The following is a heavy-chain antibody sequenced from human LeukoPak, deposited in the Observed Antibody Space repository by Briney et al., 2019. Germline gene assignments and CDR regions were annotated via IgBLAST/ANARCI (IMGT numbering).Heavy chain of an antibody. CDR2: ISAYNGNT. J-gene: IGHJ5*02. V-gene: IGHV1-18*01. CDR3: ARANSQQWDWFDP. D-gene: IGHD6-19*01. CDR1: GYIFTSYV. Sequence: ASVKVSCKASGYIFTSYVLHWVRQAPGQGLKWMGWISAYNGNTNYAQKLQGRVTMTTDTSTSTAYMELRSLRSDDTAVYYCARANSQQWDWFDPWGQGTLVTVSS.